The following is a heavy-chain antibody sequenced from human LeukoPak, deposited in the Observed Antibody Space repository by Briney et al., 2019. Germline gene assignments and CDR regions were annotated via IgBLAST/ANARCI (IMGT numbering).Heavy chain of an antibody. V-gene: IGHV4-59*01. J-gene: IGHJ3*02. D-gene: IGHD1-26*01. Sequence: SETLSLTCTVSGGSISSYYWSWIRQPPGKGLEWIGYISYSGSTDYNPSLKSRVTISLDTSKNRFSLRLSSVTAADTAVYYCARETRLHSGSYSNDAFDIWGQGTMVTVSS. CDR1: GGSISSYY. CDR3: ARETRLHSGSYSNDAFDI. CDR2: ISYSGST.